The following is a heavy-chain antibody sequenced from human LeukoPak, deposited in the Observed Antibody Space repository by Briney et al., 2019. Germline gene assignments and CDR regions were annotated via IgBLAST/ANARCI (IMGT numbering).Heavy chain of an antibody. CDR1: GFTFSSYA. D-gene: IGHD3-22*01. Sequence: GGSLRLSCAASGFTFSSYAMSWVRQAPGKGLEWVAVISYDGSNKYYADSVKGRFTISRDNSKNTLYLQMNSLRAEDTAVYYCAKQGDSSGYYVFDYWGQGTLVTVSS. V-gene: IGHV3-30*18. CDR2: ISYDGSNK. J-gene: IGHJ4*02. CDR3: AKQGDSSGYYVFDY.